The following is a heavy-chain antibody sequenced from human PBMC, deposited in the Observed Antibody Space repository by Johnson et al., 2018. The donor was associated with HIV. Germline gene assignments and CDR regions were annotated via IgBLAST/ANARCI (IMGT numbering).Heavy chain of an antibody. CDR3: ARGGGGGGDCYSGYDAFDI. CDR2: IYSGGST. D-gene: IGHD2-21*01. Sequence: VQLVESVGGLVQPGGSLRLSCAASGFTFSSYWMSWVRQAPGKGLEWVSVIYSGGSTYYADSVKGRFTISRDNSKNRLYLQMNSLGVEDTAVYYCARGGGGGGDCYSGYDAFDIWGQGTMVTVSS. J-gene: IGHJ3*02. CDR1: GFTFSSYW. V-gene: IGHV3-66*02.